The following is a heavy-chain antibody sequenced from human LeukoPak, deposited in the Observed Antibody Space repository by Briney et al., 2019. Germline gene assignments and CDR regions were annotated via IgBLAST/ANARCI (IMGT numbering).Heavy chain of an antibody. D-gene: IGHD3-10*01. V-gene: IGHV5-10-1*01. Sequence: GESLKISCKGSGYSFTSYWISWVRQMPGKGLEWMGRIDPSDSYTNYSPSFQGHVTISADKSISTAYLQWSSLKASDTAMYYCATGEYNWFDPWGQGTLVTVSP. J-gene: IGHJ5*02. CDR1: GYSFTSYW. CDR3: ATGEYNWFDP. CDR2: IDPSDSYT.